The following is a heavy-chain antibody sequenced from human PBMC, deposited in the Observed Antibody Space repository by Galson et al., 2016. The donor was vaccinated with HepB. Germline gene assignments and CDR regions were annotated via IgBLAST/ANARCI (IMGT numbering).Heavy chain of an antibody. D-gene: IGHD3-10*01. CDR3: ARAQGDTSGDDGHCDY. J-gene: IGHJ4*02. V-gene: IGHV3-21*01. Sequence: SLRLSCAASGFTFRSYTMNWVRQAPGKGLEWVSSISPSSRYKHWAGALEGRFAISRDNARNSVFLHLNSLRAEDTAVYFCARAQGDTSGDDGHCDYWGQGTLVSVFS. CDR2: ISPSSRYK. CDR1: GFTFRSYT.